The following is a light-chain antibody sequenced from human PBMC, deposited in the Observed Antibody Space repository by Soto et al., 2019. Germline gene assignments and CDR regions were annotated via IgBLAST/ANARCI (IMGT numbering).Light chain of an antibody. CDR3: QQYDNWPPIT. CDR2: AAS. J-gene: IGKJ5*01. CDR1: QSVGSN. V-gene: IGKV3-15*01. Sequence: VMTQFPATLSVSPWERATLSFRASQSVGSNLAWYQHKHGQAPRLLMYAASARATGIPARFSGSGSGTEFTLTISSLQSEDFAVYYCQQYDNWPPITFGQGTRREIK.